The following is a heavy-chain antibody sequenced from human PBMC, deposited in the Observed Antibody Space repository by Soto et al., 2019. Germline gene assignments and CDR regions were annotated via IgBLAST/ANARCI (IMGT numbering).Heavy chain of an antibody. D-gene: IGHD2-2*01. CDR2: IYHSGST. Sequence: PSETLSLTCAVSGGSISSSNWWSWVRQPPGKGLEWIGEIYHSGSTNYNPSLKSRVTISVDKSKNQFSLKLSSVTAADTAVYYCAREGYCSSTRCYGDAFDIWGQGTMVTV. V-gene: IGHV4-4*02. CDR1: GGSISSSNW. CDR3: AREGYCSSTRCYGDAFDI. J-gene: IGHJ3*02.